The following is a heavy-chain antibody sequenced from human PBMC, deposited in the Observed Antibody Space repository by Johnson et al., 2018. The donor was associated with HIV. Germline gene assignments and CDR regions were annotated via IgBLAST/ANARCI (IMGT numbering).Heavy chain of an antibody. J-gene: IGHJ3*02. CDR3: AREYYYDSSGYNAFDI. V-gene: IGHV3-30*04. D-gene: IGHD3-22*01. CDR1: GFTFSSYA. Sequence: QVQLVESGGGLVQPGGSLRLSCAASGFTFSSYAMHWVRQAPGKGLEWVAVISYDGSNKYYADSVKGRFTISRDNSKNTLYLQMNSMRAEDMAVYYCAREYYYDSSGYNAFDIWGQGTMVTVSS. CDR2: ISYDGSNK.